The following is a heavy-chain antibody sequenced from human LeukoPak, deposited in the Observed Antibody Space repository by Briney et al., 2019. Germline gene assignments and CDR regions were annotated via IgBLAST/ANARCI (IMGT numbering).Heavy chain of an antibody. CDR3: SRDGQYYGMDV. J-gene: IGHJ6*02. V-gene: IGHV3-21*01. CDR1: GSIFNSYT. Sequence: GGSLRLSCAASGSIFNSYTMNWVRQPPGRGLEWVAAIRSSSSSIYYADSVKGRFTISRDNAQNSVFLQMNSLRAEDTAVYYCSRDGQYYGMDVWGQGTTVTVSS. CDR2: IRSSSSSI.